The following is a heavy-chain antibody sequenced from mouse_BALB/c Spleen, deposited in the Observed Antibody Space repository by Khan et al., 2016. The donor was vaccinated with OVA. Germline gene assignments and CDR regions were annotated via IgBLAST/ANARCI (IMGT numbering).Heavy chain of an antibody. D-gene: IGHD1-1*01. V-gene: IGHV5-6*01. Sequence: EVELVESGGDVVKPGGSLKLSCAASGFTFSTYGMSWVRQTPDTRLEWVATVSTGGHYTYYPDTVKGRFTISRDNAKNTLYLQMSSLKSEDKAIFYCARLAYYYDSEGFAYWGQGTLVTVSA. CDR3: ARLAYYYDSEGFAY. CDR2: VSTGGHYT. J-gene: IGHJ3*01. CDR1: GFTFSTYG.